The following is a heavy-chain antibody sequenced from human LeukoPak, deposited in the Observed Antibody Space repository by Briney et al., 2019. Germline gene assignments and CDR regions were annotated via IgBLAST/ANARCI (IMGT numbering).Heavy chain of an antibody. CDR3: ARPYYYDSRIDP. V-gene: IGHV4-30-4*01. J-gene: IGHJ5*02. D-gene: IGHD3-22*01. Sequence: SETLSLTCTVSGGSISSGDYYWGWIRQPPGKGLEWIAYMYYSGSTYYNPSLKSRVTMSADTSKNQLSLKLSSVTAADTAVYYRARPYYYDSRIDPWGQGILVTVSS. CDR2: MYYSGST. CDR1: GGSISSGDYY.